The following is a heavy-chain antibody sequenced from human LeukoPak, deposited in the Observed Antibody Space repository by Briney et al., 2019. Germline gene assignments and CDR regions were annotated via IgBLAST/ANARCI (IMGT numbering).Heavy chain of an antibody. J-gene: IGHJ4*02. D-gene: IGHD3-10*01. Sequence: PGGSLRLSCAASGFTFSTYSMSWVRQAPGKGLEWVSSISGSGSGTHYADSVKGRFTISRDNSKNTLYLQMNSLRAEDTAVYYCARDERQRGRRGFVKDYWGQGTLVTVSS. CDR2: ISGSGSGT. CDR3: ARDERQRGRRGFVKDY. V-gene: IGHV3-23*01. CDR1: GFTFSTYS.